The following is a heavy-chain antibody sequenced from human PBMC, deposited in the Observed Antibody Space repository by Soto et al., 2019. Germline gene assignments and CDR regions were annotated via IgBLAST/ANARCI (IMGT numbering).Heavy chain of an antibody. CDR2: IYYSGST. CDR3: ARLRRSGWTGLIY. Sequence: KPSETLSLTCTVSGGSISSSSYYWGWIRQPPGKGLEWIGSIYYSGSTYYNPSLKSRVTISVDTSKNQFSLKLSSVTAADTAVYYCARLRRSGWTGLIYWGQGTLVTVSS. D-gene: IGHD6-19*01. J-gene: IGHJ4*02. CDR1: GGSISSSSYY. V-gene: IGHV4-39*01.